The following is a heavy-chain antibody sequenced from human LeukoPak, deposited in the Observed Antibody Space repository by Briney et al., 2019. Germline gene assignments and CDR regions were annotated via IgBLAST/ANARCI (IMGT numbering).Heavy chain of an antibody. CDR3: AREASPAHMVRGVIFPPTSDDAFDI. CDR1: GGSISSYY. J-gene: IGHJ3*02. Sequence: PSETLSLTCTVSGGSISSYYWSWIRQPAGKGLEWIGRIYTSGSTNYNPSLKSRVTMSVDTSKNQFSLKLSSVTAADTAVYYCAREASPAHMVRGVIFPPTSDDAFDIWGQGTMVTVSS. V-gene: IGHV4-4*07. D-gene: IGHD3-10*01. CDR2: IYTSGST.